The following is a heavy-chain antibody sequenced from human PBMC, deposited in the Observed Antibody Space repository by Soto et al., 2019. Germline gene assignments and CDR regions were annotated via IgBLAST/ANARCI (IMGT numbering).Heavy chain of an antibody. CDR3: ARASSGRSAETMVRGMNWFDP. CDR1: GFTFSSYS. Sequence: GGSLRLSCAASGFTFSSYSMNWVRQAPGKGLEWVSSISSSSSYIYYADSVKGRFTISRDNAKNSLYLQMNSLRAEDTAEYYCARASSGRSAETMVRGMNWFDPWGQGTLVTVSS. CDR2: ISSSSSYI. J-gene: IGHJ5*02. V-gene: IGHV3-21*01. D-gene: IGHD3-10*01.